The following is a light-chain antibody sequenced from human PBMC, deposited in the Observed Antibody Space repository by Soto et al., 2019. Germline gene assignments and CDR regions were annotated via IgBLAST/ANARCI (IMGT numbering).Light chain of an antibody. CDR1: QSVSIN. Sequence: IVMTQSPDSLSVSPGDRLTLSCRASQSVSINLAWYQQKPGQAPRLLIYGVSTRATGIPARFSGSESGTEFTLTISSLQSEDFAVYYCQQYNDWPFTFGPGTKVDI. CDR3: QQYNDWPFT. J-gene: IGKJ3*01. CDR2: GVS. V-gene: IGKV3-15*01.